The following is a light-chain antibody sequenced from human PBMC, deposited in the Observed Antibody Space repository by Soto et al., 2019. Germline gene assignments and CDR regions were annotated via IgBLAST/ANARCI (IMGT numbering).Light chain of an antibody. CDR1: QSVSSSY. J-gene: IGKJ2*01. V-gene: IGKV3-20*01. Sequence: EIVLTQSPGTLSLSPGERVTLSCRASQSVSSSYLAWYQQKPSQAPRLLIYGASSRATGIPDRFSGSASGTDFPLTISRLEPEDFAVYYCQQYDSSPYTFGQGPKLEIK. CDR3: QQYDSSPYT. CDR2: GAS.